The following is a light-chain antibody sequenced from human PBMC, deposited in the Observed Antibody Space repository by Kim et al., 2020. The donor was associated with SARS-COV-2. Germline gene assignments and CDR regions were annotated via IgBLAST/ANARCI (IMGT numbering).Light chain of an antibody. J-gene: IGLJ3*02. CDR1: NSNIGVNF. V-gene: IGLV1-47*01. CDR3: AAWDDSLSVRWV. Sequence: QKVSIHFSGSNSNIGVNFVYWYQHLPGTAPRLLMSRNNQRPSGVPDRFSGFKSGTSAFLAINGLRSEDEGDYYCAAWDDSLSVRWVFGGGTQLTVL. CDR2: RNN.